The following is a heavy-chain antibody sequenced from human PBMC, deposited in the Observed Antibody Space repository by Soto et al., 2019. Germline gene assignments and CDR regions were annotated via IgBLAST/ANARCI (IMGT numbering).Heavy chain of an antibody. J-gene: IGHJ4*02. CDR1: GGSISSGGYS. D-gene: IGHD3-3*01. Sequence: QLQLQESGSGLVKPSQTLSLTCAVSGGSISSGGYSWSWIRQPPGKGLEWIGYIYHSGSTYYNPSLKGRVTISVDRSKNQFSLKLSSVTAADTAVYYWARATIFGVVYFDYWGQGTLVTVSS. CDR3: ARATIFGVVYFDY. CDR2: IYHSGST. V-gene: IGHV4-30-2*01.